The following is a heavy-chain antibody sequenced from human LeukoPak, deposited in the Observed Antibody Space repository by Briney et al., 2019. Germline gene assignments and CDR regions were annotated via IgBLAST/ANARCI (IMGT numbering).Heavy chain of an antibody. D-gene: IGHD3-10*01. CDR2: IIWSGGST. J-gene: IGHJ5*02. CDR1: GFTFDDYG. CDR3: AKDSLNWFGESIS. V-gene: IGHV3-20*04. Sequence: GGSLRLSCAASGFTFDDYGMSWVRQAPGKGLEWVSGIIWSGGSTGYADSVKGRFTISRDNSKNTLYLQMNSLRAEDTAVYYCAKDSLNWFGESISWGQGTLVTVSS.